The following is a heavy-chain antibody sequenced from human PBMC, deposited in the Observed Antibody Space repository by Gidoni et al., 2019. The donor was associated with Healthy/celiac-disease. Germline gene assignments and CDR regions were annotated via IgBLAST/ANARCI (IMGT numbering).Heavy chain of an antibody. CDR1: GGSFSGYY. CDR2: INHRGIT. Sequence: QVQLQQWGAGLLKPSETLSLTCAVYGGSFSGYYWSWIRRPPGKGLEWIGEINHRGITNYNPSLKSRVTISVDTSKNQFSLKLSSVTAADTAVYYCARRYNWFDPWGQGTLVTVSS. J-gene: IGHJ5*02. CDR3: ARRYNWFDP. V-gene: IGHV4-34*01.